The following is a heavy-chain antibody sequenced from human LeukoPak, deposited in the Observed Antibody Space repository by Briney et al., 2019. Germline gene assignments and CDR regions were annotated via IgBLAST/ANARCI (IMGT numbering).Heavy chain of an antibody. CDR1: GFTFSSYE. CDR2: ISSSGISI. J-gene: IGHJ4*02. V-gene: IGHV3-48*03. D-gene: IGHD2-2*01. CDR3: ARHFSPQRYCSSTSCLSFFDY. Sequence: GGSLRLSCTASGFTFSSYEMNWVRQAPGKGLEWISYISSSGISIYYADSVRGRFTISRDNAKNSLYLQMNSLRAEDTAVYYCARHFSPQRYCSSTSCLSFFDYWGQGTLVTVSS.